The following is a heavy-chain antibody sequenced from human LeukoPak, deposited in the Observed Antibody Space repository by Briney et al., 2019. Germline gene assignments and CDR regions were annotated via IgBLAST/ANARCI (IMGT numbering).Heavy chain of an antibody. J-gene: IGHJ4*02. CDR3: AKGATLVVVLFGFWD. Sequence: PGRSLRLSCAASGFTFSSYGMHWVRQAPGKGLEWVSVISYDGSNKYYADSVKGRFTISRDNSKNTLYLQMNSLRAEDTAVYYCAKGATLVVVLFGFWDWGQGTLVTVSS. CDR2: ISYDGSNK. CDR1: GFTFSSYG. D-gene: IGHD3-22*01. V-gene: IGHV3-30*18.